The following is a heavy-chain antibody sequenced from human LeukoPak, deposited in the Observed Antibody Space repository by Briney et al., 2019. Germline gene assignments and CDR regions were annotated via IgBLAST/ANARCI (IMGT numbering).Heavy chain of an antibody. D-gene: IGHD5-12*01. CDR2: IWYDGSNK. V-gene: IGHV3-33*01. Sequence: GGSLRLSCAASGFTFSSYGMHWARQAPGKGLEWVAVIWYDGSNKYYADSVKGRFTISRDNSKNTLYLQMNSLRAEDTAVYYCARVGKRYSGYDSFDYWGQGTLVTVSS. CDR1: GFTFSSYG. J-gene: IGHJ4*02. CDR3: ARVGKRYSGYDSFDY.